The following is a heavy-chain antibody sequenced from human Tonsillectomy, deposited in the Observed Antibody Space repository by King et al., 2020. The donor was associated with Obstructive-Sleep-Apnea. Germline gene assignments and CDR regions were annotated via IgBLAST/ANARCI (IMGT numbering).Heavy chain of an antibody. CDR2: ISYEVSYK. CDR1: GFTFSSYG. Sequence: VQLVESGGGVVQPGRALRLSCASSGFTFSSYGMHLVRQAPGTGLGWGTLISYEVSYKIYVDSVKGRFTISRDNSKNTLYLQMNSLRTEDAAVYYCAKGNYYDITDHFDYWGQGTLVTVSS. J-gene: IGHJ4*02. CDR3: AKGNYYDITDHFDY. D-gene: IGHD3-22*01. V-gene: IGHV3-30*18.